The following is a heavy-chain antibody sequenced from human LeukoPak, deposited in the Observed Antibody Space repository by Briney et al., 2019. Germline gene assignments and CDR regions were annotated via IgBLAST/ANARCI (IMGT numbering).Heavy chain of an antibody. CDR3: AKDYCSGGSCSIFDP. CDR1: GFTFSSYA. J-gene: IGHJ5*02. D-gene: IGHD2-15*01. Sequence: PGGSLRLSCAASGFTFSSYAMSWARQAPGKGLEWVSAISGSGGSTYYADSVKGRFTISRDNSKNTLYLQMNSLRAEDTAVYYCAKDYCSGGSCSIFDPWGQGTLVTVSS. V-gene: IGHV3-23*01. CDR2: ISGSGGST.